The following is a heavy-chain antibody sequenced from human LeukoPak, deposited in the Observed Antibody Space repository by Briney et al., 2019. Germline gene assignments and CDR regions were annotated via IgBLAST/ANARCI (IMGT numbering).Heavy chain of an antibody. CDR1: GGSISSYY. CDR3: ARDGDIAAFDI. Sequence: SETLSLTCTVSGGSISSYYWSWIRQPPGKGLEWIGYIYYSGSTNYNPSLKSRVTISVDTSKNQFSLKLSSVTAADTAVYYCARDGDIAAFDIWGQGTMVTVSS. V-gene: IGHV4-59*01. J-gene: IGHJ3*02. CDR2: IYYSGST. D-gene: IGHD2-15*01.